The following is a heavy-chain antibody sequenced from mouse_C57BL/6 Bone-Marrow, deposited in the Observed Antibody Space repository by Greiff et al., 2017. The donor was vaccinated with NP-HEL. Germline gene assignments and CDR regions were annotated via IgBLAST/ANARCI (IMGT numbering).Heavy chain of an antibody. V-gene: IGHV3-6*01. CDR1: GYSITSGYY. J-gene: IGHJ1*03. D-gene: IGHD2-3*01. CDR3: ARGLGDGYYVDWYFDV. Sequence: EVQLQESGPGLVKPSQSLSLTCSVTGYSITSGYYWNWIRQFPGNKLEWMGYISYDGSNNYNPSLKNRISITRDTSKNQFFLKLNSVTTEDTATYYCARGLGDGYYVDWYFDVWGTGTTVTVSS. CDR2: ISYDGSN.